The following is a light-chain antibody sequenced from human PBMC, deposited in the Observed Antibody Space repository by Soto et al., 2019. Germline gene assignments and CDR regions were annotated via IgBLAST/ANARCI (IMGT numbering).Light chain of an antibody. V-gene: IGKV1-5*01. Sequence: DIQMTQSPSTLSASVGDRVTITCRASQSISRWLAWYHQKPGKAPKLLIYDASSLESGVPSRFSGSGSGTEFTLTISSLQPDDFATYYCQQYNSYPWTFGQGTKVEIK. J-gene: IGKJ1*01. CDR3: QQYNSYPWT. CDR2: DAS. CDR1: QSISRW.